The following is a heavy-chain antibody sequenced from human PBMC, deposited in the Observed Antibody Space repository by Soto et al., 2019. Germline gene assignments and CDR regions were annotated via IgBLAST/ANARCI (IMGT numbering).Heavy chain of an antibody. CDR2: ISNDGSRK. Sequence: QVQLVESGGGVVQPGRSLRLSCAASGFSFSCCAMHWVRQAPGKGLEWVAIISNDGSRKYYADSVKGRFTISRDNSKNTLDLQMDSLRAEDTAVYYCAKDEGVGATLGLPDYGGQGTLVTVSS. CDR3: AKDEGVGATLGLPDY. J-gene: IGHJ4*02. V-gene: IGHV3-30*18. D-gene: IGHD1-26*01. CDR1: GFSFSCCA.